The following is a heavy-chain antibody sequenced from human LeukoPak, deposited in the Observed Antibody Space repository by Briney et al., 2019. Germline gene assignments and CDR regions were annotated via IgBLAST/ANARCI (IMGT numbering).Heavy chain of an antibody. CDR1: GFTVSSNY. Sequence: TGGSLRLSCAASGFTVSSNYMSWVRQAPGKGLEWVSVISWNSGSIGYADSVKGRFTISRDNAKNSLYLQMNSLRAEDMALYYCAKDLEGGQLGLVGLAFDIWGQGTMVTVSS. V-gene: IGHV3-9*03. D-gene: IGHD6-6*01. CDR2: ISWNSGSI. CDR3: AKDLEGGQLGLVGLAFDI. J-gene: IGHJ3*02.